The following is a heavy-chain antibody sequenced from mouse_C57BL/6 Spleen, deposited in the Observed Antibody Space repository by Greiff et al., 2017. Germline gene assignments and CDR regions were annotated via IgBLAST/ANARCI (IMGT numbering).Heavy chain of an antibody. D-gene: IGHD2-1*01. Sequence: VQLQQPGAELVKPGASVKLSCKASVYTFTSYWMPWVKQRPGQCLEWIGMIHPNSGSTNYNEKFKSKATLTVDKSSSTAYMQLSSLTSEDSAVYYCARSGGNYDWFAYWGQGTLVTVSA. CDR1: VYTFTSYW. J-gene: IGHJ3*01. V-gene: IGHV1-64*01. CDR3: ARSGGNYDWFAY. CDR2: IHPNSGST.